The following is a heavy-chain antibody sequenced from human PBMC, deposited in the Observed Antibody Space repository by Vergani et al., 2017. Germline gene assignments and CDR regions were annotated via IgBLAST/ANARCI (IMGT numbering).Heavy chain of an antibody. D-gene: IGHD3-9*01. J-gene: IGHJ4*02. CDR2: VYFSGAT. CDR3: VRDYXIVTGYYSYYFDN. CDR1: GASINSRHYY. Sequence: QLLLQESGPGLVKPSETLCLPCTVSGASINSRHYYWGWIRQPPGKGPEWIGSVYFSGATYYNPALKSRVTISADTSKNQFSLKLNSVTAADTAVYYCVRDYXIVTGYYSYYFDNWGQGILVTVSS. V-gene: IGHV4-39*02.